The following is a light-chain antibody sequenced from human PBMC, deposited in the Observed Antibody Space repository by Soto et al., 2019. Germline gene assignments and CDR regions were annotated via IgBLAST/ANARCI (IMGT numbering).Light chain of an antibody. CDR2: EVS. Sequence: QSVLTQPPSASGSPGQSVTISCTGTINDVGGYNYVSWYQQLPGKAPKLMIYEVSKRPSGVPDRFSGSKSGNTASLTVSGLQAEDEADYYSSSYAGSNSLGVFGGGTKLTVL. CDR1: INDVGGYNY. J-gene: IGLJ3*02. V-gene: IGLV2-8*01. CDR3: SSYAGSNSLGV.